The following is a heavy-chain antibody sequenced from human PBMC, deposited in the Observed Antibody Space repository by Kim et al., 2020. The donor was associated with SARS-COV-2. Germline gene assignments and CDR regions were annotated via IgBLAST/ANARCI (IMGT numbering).Heavy chain of an antibody. CDR1: GFTFSSYS. CDR3: SRDWASTIPPDH. V-gene: IGHV3-21*04. CDR2: ISSSSSYI. Sequence: GSLRLSCASSGFTFSSYSMNWVRPAPGKGLEWVSSISSSSSYIYYADSVKGRFTLSRDNAKNSLYLQMNSLRTQDTAVYYFSRDWASTIPPDHWGQDTL. J-gene: IGHJ1*01. D-gene: IGHD2-2*01.